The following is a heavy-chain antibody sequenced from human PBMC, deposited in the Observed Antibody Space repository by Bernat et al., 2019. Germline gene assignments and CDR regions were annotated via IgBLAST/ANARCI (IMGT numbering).Heavy chain of an antibody. D-gene: IGHD2-2*01. J-gene: IGHJ3*02. CDR2: ISSSSSTI. CDR3: ARGYCSSTSCYIRHAFDI. Sequence: EVQLVESGGGLVQPGGSLRLSCAASGFAFSSYNMNWVRQAPGKGLEWVSYISSSSSTIYYADSVKGRFTISRDNAKNSLYLQMNSLRDEDTAVYYCARGYCSSTSCYIRHAFDIWGQGTMVTVSS. CDR1: GFAFSSYN. V-gene: IGHV3-48*02.